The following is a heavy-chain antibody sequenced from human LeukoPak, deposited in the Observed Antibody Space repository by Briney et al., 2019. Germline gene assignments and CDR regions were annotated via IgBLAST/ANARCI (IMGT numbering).Heavy chain of an antibody. Sequence: MAGGSLRLSCAASGFTFSNAWMSWVRQAPGKGLEWVGRIKSKTDGGTTDYAAPVKGRFTISRDDSKNTLYLQMNSLKTEDTAVYYCTTSSDFWSGFDYWGQGTLVTVSS. CDR2: IKSKTDGGTT. V-gene: IGHV3-15*01. CDR1: GFTFSNAW. D-gene: IGHD3-3*01. J-gene: IGHJ4*02. CDR3: TTSSDFWSGFDY.